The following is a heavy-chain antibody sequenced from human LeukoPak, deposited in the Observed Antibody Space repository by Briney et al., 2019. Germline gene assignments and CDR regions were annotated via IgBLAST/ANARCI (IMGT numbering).Heavy chain of an antibody. D-gene: IGHD3-16*01. CDR1: GGPISSSSYY. V-gene: IGHV4-39*07. CDR2: NYYSGIT. Sequence: NPSETLSLTCTVSGGPISSSSYYWGWIRQPPGKGQEWIGSNYYSGITYYNPSLKSRVTISVDTSKNQFSLKVSSVTAADTAVYYCARGRYDYVWGFDYWGQGTLVTVSS. CDR3: ARGRYDYVWGFDY. J-gene: IGHJ4*02.